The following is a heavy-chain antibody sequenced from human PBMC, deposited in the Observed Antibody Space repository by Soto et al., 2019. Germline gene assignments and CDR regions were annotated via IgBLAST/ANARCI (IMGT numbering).Heavy chain of an antibody. CDR2: TKNKANRYTT. D-gene: IGHD1-26*01. Sequence: EVQLVESGGGLVQPGGSLRLSCAASGFTLSDHYMDWVRQAPGKGLEWVGRTKNKANRYTTEYAASVNGRFTISRDDSKNSLYLQMNSLKTEDTAVYYCARWVSGSPDIWGQGTLVTVSS. V-gene: IGHV3-72*01. J-gene: IGHJ4*02. CDR3: ARWVSGSPDI. CDR1: GFTLSDHY.